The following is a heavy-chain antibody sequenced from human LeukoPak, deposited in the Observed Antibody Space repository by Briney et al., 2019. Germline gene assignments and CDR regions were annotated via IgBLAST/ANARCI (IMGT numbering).Heavy chain of an antibody. CDR1: GFTFSDYY. CDR2: ISSSSSYT. V-gene: IGHV3-11*05. J-gene: IGHJ4*02. D-gene: IGHD5-12*01. CDR3: ARDSGGYSGYDY. Sequence: GGSLRLSCAASGFTFSDYYMSWIRQAPGKGLEWVSYISSSSSYTNYADPVKGRFTISRDNAKNSLYLQMNSLGAEDTAVYYCARDSGGYSGYDYWGQGTLVTVSA.